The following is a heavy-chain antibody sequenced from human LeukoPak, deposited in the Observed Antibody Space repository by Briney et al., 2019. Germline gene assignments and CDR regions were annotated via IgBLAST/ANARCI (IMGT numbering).Heavy chain of an antibody. CDR1: GYTFTGYY. V-gene: IGHV1-2*02. CDR3: ARDMFRPGVYSYGSQGFDY. J-gene: IGHJ4*02. D-gene: IGHD5-18*01. CDR2: INPNSGGT. Sequence: ASVKVSCKASGYTFTGYYMHWVRQAPGQGLEWMGWINPNSGGTNYAQKFQGRVTMTRDTSISTAYMELSRLRSDDTAVYYCARDMFRPGVYSYGSQGFDYWGQGTLVTVSS.